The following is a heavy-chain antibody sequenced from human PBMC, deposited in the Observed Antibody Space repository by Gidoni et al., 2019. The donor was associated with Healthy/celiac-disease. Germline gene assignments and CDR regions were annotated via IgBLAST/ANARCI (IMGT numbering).Heavy chain of an antibody. CDR1: GFSLTTSGGG. Sequence: QITLTASGPTRVQPTQNLTLTCSFSGFSLTTSGGGVGWIRQPPGQALELLSLIYLDDEKRYSPSLKRRLAIPQAPSKNHGVLTITNVDPVDTATYYCAQSIYVDCPIYWGQGTLVTVSS. D-gene: IGHD4-17*01. CDR3: AQSIYVDCPIY. CDR2: IYLDDEK. J-gene: IGHJ4*02. V-gene: IGHV2-5*02.